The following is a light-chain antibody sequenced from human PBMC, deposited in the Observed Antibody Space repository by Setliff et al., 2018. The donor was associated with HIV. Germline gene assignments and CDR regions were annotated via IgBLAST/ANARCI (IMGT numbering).Light chain of an antibody. CDR2: EVS. J-gene: IGLJ1*01. CDR1: SSDVGGYNY. CDR3: SSYTSSSTPALV. Sequence: QSVLTQPASVSGSPGQSITISCTGTSSDVGGYNYVSWYQQHPGKAPKLMIYEVSNRPSGVSSRFSGSKSGNTASLTISGLQAEDEADYYCSSYTSSSTPALVFGTGTKVTVL. V-gene: IGLV2-14*01.